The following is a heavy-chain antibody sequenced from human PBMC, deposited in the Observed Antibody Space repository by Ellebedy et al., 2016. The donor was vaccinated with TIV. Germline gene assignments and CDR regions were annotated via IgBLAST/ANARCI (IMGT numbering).Heavy chain of an antibody. CDR3: ARVGDFSSISCTGNRYVYYYALDV. J-gene: IGHJ6*01. Sequence: PGGSLRLSCAASGFTFSNYWMSWVRQAPGKGLEWVANIKQDGGEKYFADSVKGRFTTSRDNAKNSLLLQMNSLRAEDTAVYFCARVGDFSSISCTGNRYVYYYALDVWGQGTTVTVSS. V-gene: IGHV3-7*01. CDR2: IKQDGGEK. CDR1: GFTFSNYW. D-gene: IGHD2-2*01.